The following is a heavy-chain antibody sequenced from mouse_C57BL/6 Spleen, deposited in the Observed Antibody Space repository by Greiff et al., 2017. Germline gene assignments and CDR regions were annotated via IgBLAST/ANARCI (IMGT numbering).Heavy chain of an antibody. CDR1: GYTFTSYW. CDR3: ASSHWVDWYFDV. D-gene: IGHD4-1*01. Sequence: QVQLQQPGAELVRPGSSVKLSCKASGYTFTSYWMDWVKQRPGQGLEWIGNIYPSDSETHYNQKFKDKATLTVDKSSSTAYMQLSSLTSEDSAVYYCASSHWVDWYFDVWCTGTTVTVSS. CDR2: IYPSDSET. J-gene: IGHJ1*03. V-gene: IGHV1-61*01.